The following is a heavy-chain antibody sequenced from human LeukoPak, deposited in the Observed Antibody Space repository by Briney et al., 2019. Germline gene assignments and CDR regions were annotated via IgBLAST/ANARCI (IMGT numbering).Heavy chain of an antibody. CDR1: GGSISSSSYY. CDR2: IYYSGST. Sequence: PSETLSLTCTVSGGSISSSSYYWGWIRQPPGKGLEWIGSIYYSGSTYYNPSLKSRVTISVDTSKNQFSLKLSSVTAADTAVYYCARDSSGWLQLSSTFDYWGQGTLVTVSS. V-gene: IGHV4-39*02. J-gene: IGHJ4*02. D-gene: IGHD5-24*01. CDR3: ARDSSGWLQLSSTFDY.